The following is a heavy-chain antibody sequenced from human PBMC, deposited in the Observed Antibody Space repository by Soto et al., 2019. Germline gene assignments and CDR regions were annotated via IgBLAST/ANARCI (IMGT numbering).Heavy chain of an antibody. V-gene: IGHV1-46*03. J-gene: IGHJ6*02. CDR1: GYTFTSYY. CDR3: ARGGSGSPAASLRVYGMDV. Sequence: QVQLVQSGAEVKKPGASVKVSCKASGYTFTSYYMHWVRQAPGQGLEWMGIINPSGGSTSYAQKFQGRVTMTRDTSTSTVYMELSSLRSEDTAVYSCARGGSGSPAASLRVYGMDVWGQGTTVTVSS. D-gene: IGHD1-26*01. CDR2: INPSGGST.